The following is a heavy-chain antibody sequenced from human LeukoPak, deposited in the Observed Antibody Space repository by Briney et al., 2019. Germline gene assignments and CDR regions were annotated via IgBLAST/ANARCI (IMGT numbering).Heavy chain of an antibody. J-gene: IGHJ4*02. CDR3: ARGSSIVVVPAASNYFDY. D-gene: IGHD2-2*01. CDR1: GFTFSSYG. CDR2: IRYDGSNK. V-gene: IGHV3-30*02. Sequence: GGSLRLSCAASGFTFSSYGMHWVRQAPGKGLEWVAFIRYDGSNKYYADSVKGRFTISRDNSKNTLYLQMNSLRAEDTAVYYCARGSSIVVVPAASNYFDYWGQGILVTVSS.